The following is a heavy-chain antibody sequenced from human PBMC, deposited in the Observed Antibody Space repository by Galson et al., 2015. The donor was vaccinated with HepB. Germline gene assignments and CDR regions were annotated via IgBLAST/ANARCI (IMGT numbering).Heavy chain of an antibody. Sequence: SLRLSCAASGFTVSSNYMSWVRQAPGKGLEWVSVIYSGGSTYYADSVKGRFTISRDNSKNTLYLQMNSLRTEDTAVYYCAREPSIAVAGGRWFDPWGQGTLVTVSS. CDR1: GFTVSSNY. J-gene: IGHJ5*02. V-gene: IGHV3-66*01. CDR2: IYSGGST. D-gene: IGHD6-19*01. CDR3: AREPSIAVAGGRWFDP.